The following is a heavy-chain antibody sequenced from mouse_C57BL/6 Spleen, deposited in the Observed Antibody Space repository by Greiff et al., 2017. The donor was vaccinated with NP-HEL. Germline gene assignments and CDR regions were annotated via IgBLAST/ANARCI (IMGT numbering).Heavy chain of an antibody. CDR3: AREGDYYAPWFAY. D-gene: IGHD1-1*01. J-gene: IGHJ3*01. CDR2: INPNNGGT. CDR1: GYTFTDYN. V-gene: IGHV1-18*01. Sequence: EVKLVESGPELVKPGASVKIPCKASGYTFTDYNMDWVKQSHGKSLEWIGDINPNNGGTIYNQKFKGKATLTVDKSSSTAYMELRSLTSEDTAVYYCAREGDYYAPWFAYWGQGTLVTVSA.